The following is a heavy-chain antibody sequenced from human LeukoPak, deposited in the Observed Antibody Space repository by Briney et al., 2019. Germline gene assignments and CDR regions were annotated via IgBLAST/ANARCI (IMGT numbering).Heavy chain of an antibody. J-gene: IGHJ5*02. CDR3: ARSAVAGNNWFDP. CDR1: GFTFSSYA. CDR2: ISGSGGST. Sequence: GGSLRLSCAASGFTFSSYAMSWVRQAPGKGLEWVSAISGSGGSTYYADSVKGRFTISRDNAKNSLYLQMNSLRAEDTAVYYCARSAVAGNNWFDPWGQGTLVTVSS. V-gene: IGHV3-23*01. D-gene: IGHD6-19*01.